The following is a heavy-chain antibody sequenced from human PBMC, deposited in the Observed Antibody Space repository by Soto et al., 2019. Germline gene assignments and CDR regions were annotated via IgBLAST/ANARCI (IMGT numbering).Heavy chain of an antibody. Sequence: PGGSLRLSCAASGFSFSSYGMGWVRLAPGKGLEWLSYISSNSVTIYYADSVRGRFTIFRDNAKNSLYLQMNSLRDEDTAVYYCAREDILGTRSFDYWGQGALVTVS. J-gene: IGHJ4*02. CDR1: GFSFSSYG. CDR2: ISSNSVTI. CDR3: AREDILGTRSFDY. D-gene: IGHD1-26*01. V-gene: IGHV3-48*02.